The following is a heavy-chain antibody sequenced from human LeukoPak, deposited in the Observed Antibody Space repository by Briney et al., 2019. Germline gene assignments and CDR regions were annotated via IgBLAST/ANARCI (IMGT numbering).Heavy chain of an antibody. CDR1: GFTFSSYG. D-gene: IGHD6-13*01. J-gene: IGHJ4*02. V-gene: IGHV3-30*18. Sequence: PGGSLRLSCAASGFTFSSYGMHWVRQAPGKGLEWVAVISYDGSNKYYADSVKGRFTISRDNSKNTLYLQMNSLRAEDTAVYHCANTDTGYSSSWSPRSYFDYWGQGTLVTVSS. CDR2: ISYDGSNK. CDR3: ANTDTGYSSSWSPRSYFDY.